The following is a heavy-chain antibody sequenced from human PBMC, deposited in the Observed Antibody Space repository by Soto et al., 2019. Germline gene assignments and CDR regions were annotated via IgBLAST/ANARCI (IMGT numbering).Heavy chain of an antibody. D-gene: IGHD6-6*01. J-gene: IGHJ6*02. CDR1: GDSRSRGGYS. V-gene: IGHV4-30-2*01. CDR3: ARGSSSYYDYGMDV. Sequence: LRCGVSGDSRSRGGYSWTWIRPPPGKALEWIGNIYDSGSTSYNPSLKSRVTISVDTSKNQFSLRLTSVTAADTAVYFCARGSSSYYDYGMDVWGQGTTVTVS. CDR2: IYDSGST.